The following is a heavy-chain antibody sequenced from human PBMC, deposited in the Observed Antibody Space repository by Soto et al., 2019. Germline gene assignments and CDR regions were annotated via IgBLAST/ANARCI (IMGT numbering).Heavy chain of an antibody. Sequence: EVQLLESGGGLVQPGGSLRLSCAASGFSFDDYAMTRVRQATGKGLEWVSAISGSGDSTYYADSVKGRFTISRDNSRNTLYLQLNTLRAEDTALYYCAKGYYSGYDLAYFDYWGQGTLVTVSS. V-gene: IGHV3-23*01. J-gene: IGHJ4*02. CDR2: ISGSGDST. D-gene: IGHD5-12*01. CDR1: GFSFDDYA. CDR3: AKGYYSGYDLAYFDY.